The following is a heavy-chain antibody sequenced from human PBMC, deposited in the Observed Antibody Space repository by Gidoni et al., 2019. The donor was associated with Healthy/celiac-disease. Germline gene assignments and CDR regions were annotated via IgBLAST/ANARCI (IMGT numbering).Heavy chain of an antibody. CDR3: ARDSSITMILDAFDI. CDR1: GFTFISYE. Sequence: EVQLVESGGGLVQPGGSLRFSCAASGFTFISYEMNWVRQAPGKGLEWVSYSSSSGSTIYYADSVKGRFTISRDNAKNSLYLQMNSLRAEDTAVYYGARDSSITMILDAFDIWGQGTMVTVSS. D-gene: IGHD3-22*01. J-gene: IGHJ3*02. V-gene: IGHV3-48*03. CDR2: SSSSGSTI.